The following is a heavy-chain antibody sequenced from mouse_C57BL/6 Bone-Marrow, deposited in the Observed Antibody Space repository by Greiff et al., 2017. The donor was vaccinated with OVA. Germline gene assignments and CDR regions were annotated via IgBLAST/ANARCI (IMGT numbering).Heavy chain of an antibody. CDR1: GFTFSSYG. CDR2: ISSGGSYT. V-gene: IGHV5-6*01. Sequence: EVKLVESGGDLVKPGGSLKLSCAASGFTFSSYGMSWVRQTPDKRLEWVATISSGGSYTYYPDSVKGRFTISRDNAKNTLYLQRSSLRAEDTAMDDWARQGVGGFGYWGQGTLVTVSA. J-gene: IGHJ3*01. D-gene: IGHD1-1*02. CDR3: ARQGVGGFGY.